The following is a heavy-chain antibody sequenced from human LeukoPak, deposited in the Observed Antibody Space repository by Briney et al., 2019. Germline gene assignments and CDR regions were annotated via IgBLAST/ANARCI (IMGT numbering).Heavy chain of an antibody. CDR2: IIPIFGTA. J-gene: IGHJ6*03. CDR3: ARTVVANYYYYYYMDV. V-gene: IGHV1-69*13. D-gene: IGHD2-21*01. Sequence: SVKVSCKASGGTFSSYAISWVRQAPGQGLEWMGGIIPIFGTANYAQKFQGRVTITADESTSTAYMELSSLRSEDTAVYYCARTVVANYYYYYYMDVWGKGTTVAVSS. CDR1: GGTFSSYA.